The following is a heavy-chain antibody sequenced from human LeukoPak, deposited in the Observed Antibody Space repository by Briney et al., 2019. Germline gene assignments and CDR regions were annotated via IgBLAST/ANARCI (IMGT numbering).Heavy chain of an antibody. J-gene: IGHJ4*02. V-gene: IGHV3-48*03. CDR2: MCKSWSTI. Sequence: SGGPLRLSCAASGFTFSSYEMNWVRQAPGKGLEWVSYMCKSWSTIYYADSVKGRFTLSRQYAKNSLYPQMNSLRAEDTAVYYCARVTIIAHWGKGT. CDR3: ARVTIIAH. CDR1: GFTFSSYE. D-gene: IGHD2-21*01.